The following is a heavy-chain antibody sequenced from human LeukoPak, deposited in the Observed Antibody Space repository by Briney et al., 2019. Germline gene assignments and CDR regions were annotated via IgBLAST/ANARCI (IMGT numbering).Heavy chain of an antibody. D-gene: IGHD1-26*01. CDR1: GGSISSGSYY. CDR3: ARDRSVGIYYFDY. J-gene: IGHJ4*02. CDR2: IYSGGST. V-gene: IGHV4-61*09. Sequence: SETLSLTCTVSGGSISSGSYYWSWIRQPAGKGLERIGHIYSGGSTNYNPSLKSRVTISVDTSKNQFSLKLSSVTAADTAVYYCARDRSVGIYYFDYWGQGTLVTVS.